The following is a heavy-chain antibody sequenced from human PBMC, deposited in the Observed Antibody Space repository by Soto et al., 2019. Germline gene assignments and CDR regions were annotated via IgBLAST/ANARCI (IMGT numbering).Heavy chain of an antibody. Sequence: SETPSLTCTVSGGSISSGDYYWSWIRQPPGKGLEWIGYIYYSGSTYYNPSLKSRVTISVDTSKNQFSLKLSSVTAADTAVYYCARSSTMVRGDPYYYYGMDVWGQGTTVTVSS. D-gene: IGHD3-10*01. CDR1: GGSISSGDYY. CDR3: ARSSTMVRGDPYYYYGMDV. J-gene: IGHJ6*02. V-gene: IGHV4-30-4*01. CDR2: IYYSGST.